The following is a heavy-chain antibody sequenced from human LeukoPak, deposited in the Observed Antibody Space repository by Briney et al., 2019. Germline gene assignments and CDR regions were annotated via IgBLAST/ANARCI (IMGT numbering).Heavy chain of an antibody. Sequence: GGSLRLSCAASGFTLTNYAMTWVRQAPGKGLEWVSVIGASGADTYYSDSVKGRFTVSRDNSQNTLFLHMSSLRAEDTAVYFCARRPRDTSGYYLGAFHDWGQGTTVTVSS. CDR1: GFTLTNYA. CDR3: ARRPRDTSGYYLGAFHD. D-gene: IGHD3-22*01. V-gene: IGHV3-23*01. CDR2: IGASGADT. J-gene: IGHJ3*01.